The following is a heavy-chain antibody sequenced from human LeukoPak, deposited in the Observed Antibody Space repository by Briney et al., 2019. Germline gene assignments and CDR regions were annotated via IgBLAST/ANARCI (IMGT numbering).Heavy chain of an antibody. D-gene: IGHD3-10*01. CDR2: INHSGST. Sequence: SETLSLTCAVYGGSFSGYYWSWIRQPPGKGLEWIGEINHSGSTNYNPSLKSRVTISVDTSKNQFSQKLRSVTAADTAVYYCASPITMVRGVMPPDAFDIWGQGTMVTVSS. J-gene: IGHJ3*02. V-gene: IGHV4-34*01. CDR1: GGSFSGYY. CDR3: ASPITMVRGVMPPDAFDI.